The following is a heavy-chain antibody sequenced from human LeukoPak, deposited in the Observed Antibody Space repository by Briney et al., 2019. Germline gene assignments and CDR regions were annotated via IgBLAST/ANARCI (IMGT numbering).Heavy chain of an antibody. CDR1: GFTFTSYA. Sequence: GGSLRLSCAASGFTFTSYAMIWVRQAPGKGLEWVSSIISGSSFIYYADSAKGRFTISRDNAKNSLYLQMNSLRAEDTVVYYCATNSGSYLADAFDVWSQGTMVTVSS. CDR3: ATNSGSYLADAFDV. D-gene: IGHD1-26*01. V-gene: IGHV3-21*01. CDR2: IISGSSFI. J-gene: IGHJ3*01.